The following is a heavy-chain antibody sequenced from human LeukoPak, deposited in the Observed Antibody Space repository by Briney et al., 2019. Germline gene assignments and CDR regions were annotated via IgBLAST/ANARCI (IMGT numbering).Heavy chain of an antibody. J-gene: IGHJ4*02. CDR2: MYYIGST. Sequence: SETLSLTCTVSGASISGYYWSWVRQPPGKGLEWIGYMYYIGSTNYNPSLKSRVTISVDTSKNQFSLKLSSVTAADTAVYYCARGVGYYDSSGYYRYYFDYWGQGTLVTVSS. CDR3: ARGVGYYDSSGYYRYYFDY. CDR1: GASISGYY. D-gene: IGHD3-22*01. V-gene: IGHV4-59*01.